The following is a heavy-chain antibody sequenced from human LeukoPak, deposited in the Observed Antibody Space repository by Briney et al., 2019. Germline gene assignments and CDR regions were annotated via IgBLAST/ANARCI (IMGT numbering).Heavy chain of an antibody. D-gene: IGHD3-10*01. J-gene: IGHJ6*03. CDR1: GGSISSYY. Sequence: SETLSLTCTVSGGSISSYYWSWIRQPAGKGLEWIGRIYTSGSTNYNPSLKSRVTMSVDTSKNQFSLKLSSVTAADTAVYYCARDHGWGSGSYYNDKNYYYYYMDVWGKGTTVTISS. CDR3: ARDHGWGSGSYYNDKNYYYYYMDV. CDR2: IYTSGST. V-gene: IGHV4-4*07.